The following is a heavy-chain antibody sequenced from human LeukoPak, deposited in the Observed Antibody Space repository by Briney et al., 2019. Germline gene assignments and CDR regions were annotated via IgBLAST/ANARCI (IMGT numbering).Heavy chain of an antibody. J-gene: IGHJ6*02. Sequence: PSETLSLTCTVSGGSISSNSYYWGWIRQPPGKGLEWIGTIYYSGNTYYNPSLKSRVTISVDTSEKQLSLKLSSVTAADTAVYYCARGRRGSGSAFGLDVWGQGTTVTVSS. CDR3: ARGRRGSGSAFGLDV. CDR2: IYYSGNT. CDR1: GGSISSNSYY. V-gene: IGHV4-39*07. D-gene: IGHD3-10*01.